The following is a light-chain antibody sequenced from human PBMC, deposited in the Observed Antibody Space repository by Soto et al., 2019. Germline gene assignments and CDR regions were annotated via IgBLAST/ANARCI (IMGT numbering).Light chain of an antibody. CDR2: GAS. CDR3: QQHGSSPSWT. Sequence: EVVLTQSPGTLSLSPGERATLSCRASQSVSGSSVAWYQQKVGQAPRLLIYGASSRVTGIPDRFSGSGSGTDFTLTISRLEPEDFAVYYCQQHGSSPSWTFGQGTKVEIK. V-gene: IGKV3-20*01. J-gene: IGKJ1*01. CDR1: QSVSGSS.